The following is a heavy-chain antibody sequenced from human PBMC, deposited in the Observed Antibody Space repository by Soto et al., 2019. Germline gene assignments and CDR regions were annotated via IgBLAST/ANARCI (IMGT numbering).Heavy chain of an antibody. Sequence: QVQLMQSGAEVKKPGASVKVSCKASGDTFTDYYIHWVRQAPGQGLEWMGTVNPSGGHTTYAQHFLGRVTTTRHPSTSTLDMELTSLTSADTAVYYCARGGHVVVVTAALDYWGQGTLVTVSS. V-gene: IGHV1-46*01. D-gene: IGHD2-21*02. CDR2: VNPSGGHT. J-gene: IGHJ4*02. CDR3: ARGGHVVVVTAALDY. CDR1: GDTFTDYY.